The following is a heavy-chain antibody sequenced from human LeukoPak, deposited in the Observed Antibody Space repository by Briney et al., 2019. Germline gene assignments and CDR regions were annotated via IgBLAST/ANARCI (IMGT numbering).Heavy chain of an antibody. J-gene: IGHJ4*02. Sequence: PGGSLRLSCAASGFTFSSYGMHWVRQAPGKGLEWVAVIWHDGSNQYYADSVKGRFTISRDNSKNTLYLQMNSLRAEDTAVYYCARDRNTAMVRFSPTAYDYWGQGTLVTVSS. CDR3: ARDRNTAMVRFSPTAYDY. D-gene: IGHD5-18*01. CDR1: GFTFSSYG. V-gene: IGHV3-33*01. CDR2: IWHDGSNQ.